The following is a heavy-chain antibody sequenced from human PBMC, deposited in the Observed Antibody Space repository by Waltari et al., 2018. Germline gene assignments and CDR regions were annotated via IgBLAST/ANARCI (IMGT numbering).Heavy chain of an antibody. Sequence: QVQLVESGGGVVQPGRSLRLSCAASGFTFSSYGMHWVRQAPGKGLEWVAVIWYDGSNKYYAASVKGRFTISRDNSKNTLYLQMNSLRAEDTAVYYCARDGYNYYYYGMDVWGQGALVTVSS. J-gene: IGHJ6*02. V-gene: IGHV3-33*01. D-gene: IGHD5-12*01. CDR2: IWYDGSNK. CDR3: ARDGYNYYYYGMDV. CDR1: GFTFSSYG.